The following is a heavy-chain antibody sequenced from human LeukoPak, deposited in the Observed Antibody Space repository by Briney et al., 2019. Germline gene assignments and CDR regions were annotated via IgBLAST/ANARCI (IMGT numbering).Heavy chain of an antibody. CDR2: IKQDGSEK. J-gene: IGHJ4*02. V-gene: IGHV3-7*01. CDR1: GFTFSSYW. CDR3: AKPLTIFGVVNLFDY. D-gene: IGHD3-3*01. Sequence: PGGSLRLSCAASGFTFSSYWMSWVRQAPGKGLEWVANIKQDGSEKYYVDSVKGRFTISRDNSKNTLYLQMNSLRAEDTAVYYCAKPLTIFGVVNLFDYWGQGTLVTVSS.